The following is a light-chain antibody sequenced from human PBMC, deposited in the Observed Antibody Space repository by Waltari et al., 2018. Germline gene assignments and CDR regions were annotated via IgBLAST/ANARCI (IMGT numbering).Light chain of an antibody. Sequence: SSELTQDPAVSVALGQTVRITCQGDTLRRHLASWFQQKPGQTPVVVVHGENNRPSGIPDRFSGSRSGNTVSLTIAGVQAEDEAYYYCNSRDSSGDRLVFGGGTKLTVL. CDR2: GEN. V-gene: IGLV3-19*01. J-gene: IGLJ3*02. CDR1: TLRRHL. CDR3: NSRDSSGDRLV.